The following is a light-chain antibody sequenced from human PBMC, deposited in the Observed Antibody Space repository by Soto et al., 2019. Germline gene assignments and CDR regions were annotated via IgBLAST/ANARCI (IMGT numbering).Light chain of an antibody. CDR3: AAWDDSLKGRV. CDR1: GSNIGSNS. Sequence: QSVLTQPPSASGTPGQRVTISCSGSGSNIGSNSVNWYQHLPATAPKLLIYSHNQRPSGVPDRFSGSKSGTSASLAISGLQSEDEGDYYCAAWDDSLKGRVFGTGTKLTVL. V-gene: IGLV1-44*01. CDR2: SHN. J-gene: IGLJ1*01.